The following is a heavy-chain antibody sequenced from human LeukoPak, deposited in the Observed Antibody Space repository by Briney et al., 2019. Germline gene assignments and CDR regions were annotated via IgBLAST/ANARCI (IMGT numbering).Heavy chain of an antibody. CDR1: GYTFTSYY. J-gene: IGHJ4*02. CDR2: IIPSLAIA. CDR3: ARGGVRDDFSGYYFDY. Sequence: WASVKVSCKASGYTFTSYYMHWVRQAPGQGLEWMGRIIPSLAIANYAQKFQDRVTIIADKSTSTAYMELSSLRSEDTATYYCARGGVRDDFSGYYFDYWGQGALVTVSS. V-gene: IGHV1-69*02. D-gene: IGHD3-22*01.